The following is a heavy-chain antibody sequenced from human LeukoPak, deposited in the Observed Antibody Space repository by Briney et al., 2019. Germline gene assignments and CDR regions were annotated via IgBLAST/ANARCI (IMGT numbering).Heavy chain of an antibody. J-gene: IGHJ1*01. V-gene: IGHV4-39*07. CDR3: ARVLSMIVVVSH. D-gene: IGHD3-22*01. Sequence: SETLSLTCTVSGGSFSSSSYYWGWIRQPPGKGLEWIGSIYYSGSTYYNPSLKSRVTISVDTSKNQFSLKLSSVTAADTAVYYCARVLSMIVVVSHWGQGTLVTVSS. CDR1: GGSFSSSSYY. CDR2: IYYSGST.